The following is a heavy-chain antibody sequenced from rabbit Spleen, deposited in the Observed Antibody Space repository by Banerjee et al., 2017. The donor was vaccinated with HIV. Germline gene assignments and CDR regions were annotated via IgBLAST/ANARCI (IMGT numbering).Heavy chain of an antibody. D-gene: IGHD8-1*01. CDR3: ARDTGSSFSSYGMDL. J-gene: IGHJ6*01. CDR2: IGAGSGTT. V-gene: IGHV1S45*01. CDR1: GFSFSSSYW. Sequence: QEQLEESGGGLVQPGASLALTCTASGFSFSSSYWVSWVRQAPGKGLEWIACIGAGSGTTYYASWAKGRFTISKTSSTTVTLQMTSLTVADTASYFCARDTGSSFSSYGMDLWGQGTLVTVS.